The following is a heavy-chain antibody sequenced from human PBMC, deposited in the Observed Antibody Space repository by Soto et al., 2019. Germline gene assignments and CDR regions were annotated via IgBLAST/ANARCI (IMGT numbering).Heavy chain of an antibody. CDR2: IYHSGST. J-gene: IGHJ6*02. CDR1: GYSISSGYY. D-gene: IGHD3-3*01. CDR3: ERHYAFSSVDSSEYDYGLDV. V-gene: IGHV4-38-2*01. Sequence: SETLSLTCAVSGYSISSGYYCGWIRHPPGKGLEWIVSIYHSGSTYYNPSFKSRVTISVDTSTNQLSLKLSSVTAADTAVYYCERHYAFSSVDSSEYDYGLDVWGQGNPGT.